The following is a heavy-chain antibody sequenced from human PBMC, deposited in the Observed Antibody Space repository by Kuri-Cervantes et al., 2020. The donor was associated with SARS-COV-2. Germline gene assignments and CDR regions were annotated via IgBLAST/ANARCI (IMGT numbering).Heavy chain of an antibody. CDR2: IYSGGST. J-gene: IGHJ5*02. CDR1: GFTVSSNY. D-gene: IGHD6-19*01. CDR3: ARDLAAVAGGGWFDP. Sequence: GGSLRLSCAASGFTVSSNYMSWVRQAPGKGLEWASVIYSGGSTYYADSVKSRFTISRDNSKNTLYLQMNSLRAEDAAVYYCARDLAAVAGGGWFDPWGQGTLVTVSS. V-gene: IGHV3-66*02.